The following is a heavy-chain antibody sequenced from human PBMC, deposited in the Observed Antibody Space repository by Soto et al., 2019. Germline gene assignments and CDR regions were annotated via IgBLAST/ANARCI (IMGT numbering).Heavy chain of an antibody. J-gene: IGHJ3*02. CDR1: GGTFSSYD. CDR3: ARDQGATILNAFDI. CDR2: IIPIFATA. V-gene: IGHV1-69*12. Sequence: QVQLVQSGAEVKKPGSSVKVSCKASGGTFSSYDISWVRQAPGQGLEWMGGIIPIFATANYAQKFQGRVTITADESTSTAYMELNSLRSEDTAVYYCARDQGATILNAFDIWGQGTMVTVSS. D-gene: IGHD1-26*01.